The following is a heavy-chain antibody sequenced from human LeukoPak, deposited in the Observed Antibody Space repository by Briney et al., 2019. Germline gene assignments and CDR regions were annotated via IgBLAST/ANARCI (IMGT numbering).Heavy chain of an antibody. Sequence: ASVKVSCKASGYTFTSYYMHWVRQAPGQGLEWMGWINPNSGDTNYAQKFQGRVTMTRDTSISTAYMELSRLRSDDTAVYYCARVRYRLAETYIDYWGQGTLVTVSS. V-gene: IGHV1-2*02. CDR2: INPNSGDT. CDR1: GYTFTSYY. J-gene: IGHJ4*02. CDR3: ARVRYRLAETYIDY. D-gene: IGHD3-16*01.